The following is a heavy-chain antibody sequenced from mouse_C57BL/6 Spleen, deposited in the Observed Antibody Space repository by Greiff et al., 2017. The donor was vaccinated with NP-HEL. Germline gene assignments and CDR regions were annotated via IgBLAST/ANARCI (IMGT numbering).Heavy chain of an antibody. CDR2: IDPSDSYT. D-gene: IGHD1-1*01. CDR1: GYTFTSYW. V-gene: IGHV1-69*01. J-gene: IGHJ4*01. CDR3: ARGGKKGAMDY. Sequence: QVQLQQPGAELVMPGASVKLSCKASGYTFTSYWMHWVKQRPGQGLEWIGEIDPSDSYTTYNQKFKGKSTLTVDKSSSTAYMQLSSLTSEDSAVYYCARGGKKGAMDYWGQGTSVTVSS.